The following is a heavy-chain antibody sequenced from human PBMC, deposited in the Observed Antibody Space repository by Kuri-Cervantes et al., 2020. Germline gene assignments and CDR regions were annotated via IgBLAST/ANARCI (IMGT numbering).Heavy chain of an antibody. CDR2: ISYDGNEK. V-gene: IGHV3-30*18. D-gene: IGHD2-15*01. CDR3: AKDSNHCSGGSCNGMDV. J-gene: IGHJ6*02. CDR1: GFTFTSYG. Sequence: GESLKISCAASGFTFTSYGMHWVRQAPGKGPQWLAVISYDGNEKYYADSVKGRFTISRDSSKNTLFLQMNSLRAEDTAVYYCAKDSNHCSGGSCNGMDVWGQGTAVTVSS.